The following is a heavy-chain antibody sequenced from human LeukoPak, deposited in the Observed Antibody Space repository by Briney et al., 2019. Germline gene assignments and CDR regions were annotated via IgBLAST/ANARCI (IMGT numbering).Heavy chain of an antibody. CDR2: INPGGRT. J-gene: IGHJ4*02. CDR3: ARDDSSGYRKVDF. Sequence: VSVKVSCKASAYTFTNNYIHWVRQAPGQGLEWMGIINPGGRTTYAQKFQGRVTMTRDTSTSTLYMELSSLRSEDTAVYYCARDDSSGYRKVDFWGQGTLVTVSS. CDR1: AYTFTNNY. V-gene: IGHV1-46*01. D-gene: IGHD3-22*01.